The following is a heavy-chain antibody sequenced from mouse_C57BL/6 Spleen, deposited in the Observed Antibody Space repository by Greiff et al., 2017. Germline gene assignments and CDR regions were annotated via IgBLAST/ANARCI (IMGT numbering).Heavy chain of an antibody. J-gene: IGHJ4*01. CDR2: IYPGDGDT. CDR1: GYAFSSSW. CDR3: AITGWDYCARDW. V-gene: IGHV1-82*01. Sequence: QVQLQQSGPELVKPGASVKISCKASGYAFSSSWMNWVKQRPGKGLEWIGRIYPGDGDTNYNGKFKGKATLTADTSSSTAYMQRSSLTSEDSAVYFCAITGWDYCARDWWAQGPSVTVS. D-gene: IGHD4-1*01.